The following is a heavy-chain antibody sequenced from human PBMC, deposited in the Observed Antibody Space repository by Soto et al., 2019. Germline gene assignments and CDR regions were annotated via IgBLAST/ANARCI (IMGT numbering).Heavy chain of an antibody. CDR2: IKSKTDGGTT. Sequence: EVQLVESGGGLVKPGGSLRLSCAASGFTFSNAWMSWVRQAPGKGLEWVGRIKSKTDGGTTGYAAPVKGRFTISRDDSXXTLYLQMNSLKTEDTAVYYCTTGLYGSGSSGGMDVWGQGTTVTVSS. J-gene: IGHJ6*02. CDR1: GFTFSNAW. D-gene: IGHD3-10*01. CDR3: TTGLYGSGSSGGMDV. V-gene: IGHV3-15*01.